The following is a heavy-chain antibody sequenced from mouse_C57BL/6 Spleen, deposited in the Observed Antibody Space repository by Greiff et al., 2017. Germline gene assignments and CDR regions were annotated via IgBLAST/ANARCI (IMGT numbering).Heavy chain of an antibody. Sequence: QVHVKQSGPELVRPGASVKISCKAPGYTFTNHWMQWVRQRPGQGLEWIGELFPGCGSTYYNEKFKGKATLTVDTSSSTAYRQLSSLASEDSAVYFCASGEGSNYAMDYWGQGTSVTVSS. CDR1: GYTFTNHW. J-gene: IGHJ4*01. V-gene: IGHV1-56*01. D-gene: IGHD1-1*01. CDR2: LFPGCGST. CDR3: ASGEGSNYAMDY.